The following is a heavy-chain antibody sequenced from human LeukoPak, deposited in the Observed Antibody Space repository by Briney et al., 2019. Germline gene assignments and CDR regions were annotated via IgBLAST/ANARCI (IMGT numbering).Heavy chain of an antibody. CDR2: ASHSGTT. Sequence: PSETLSLTCAVSGGSFSGYYYSWLRQPPGKGLEWIGEASHSGTTNYNSSLKSRVSMSVGASSTQFSLIMTSVTAADTAVYYCARAGSGSPFRPMDVWGQGTTVTVSS. J-gene: IGHJ6*02. V-gene: IGHV4-34*01. CDR3: ARAGSGSPFRPMDV. D-gene: IGHD3-10*01. CDR1: GGSFSGYY.